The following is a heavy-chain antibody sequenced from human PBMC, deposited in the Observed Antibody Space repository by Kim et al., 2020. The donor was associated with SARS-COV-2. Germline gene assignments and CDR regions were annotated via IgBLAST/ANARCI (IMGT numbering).Heavy chain of an antibody. CDR2: INTNTGNP. D-gene: IGHD6-6*01. Sequence: ASVKVSCKASGYTFTNYAMNWVRQAPGQGLEWMGWINTNTGNPTYAQGFPGRFVFSMDTSVSTAYLQISSLKAEDTAVYYCATSAEGYSTSSGNYFDYWGQGTLVTVSS. J-gene: IGHJ4*02. CDR3: ATSAEGYSTSSGNYFDY. V-gene: IGHV7-4-1*02. CDR1: GYTFTNYA.